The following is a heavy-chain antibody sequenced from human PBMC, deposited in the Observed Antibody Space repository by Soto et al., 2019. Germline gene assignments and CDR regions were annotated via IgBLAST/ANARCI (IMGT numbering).Heavy chain of an antibody. Sequence: ASVKVSCKASGGTFSSYAISWVRQAPGQGLEWMGGIIPIFGTANYAQKFQGRVTITADESTSTAYMELSSLRSEDTAVYYCAVRDGYNKRRGMDVWGQGTTVTVSS. CDR3: AVRDGYNKRRGMDV. CDR1: GGTFSSYA. J-gene: IGHJ6*02. D-gene: IGHD5-12*01. V-gene: IGHV1-69*13. CDR2: IIPIFGTA.